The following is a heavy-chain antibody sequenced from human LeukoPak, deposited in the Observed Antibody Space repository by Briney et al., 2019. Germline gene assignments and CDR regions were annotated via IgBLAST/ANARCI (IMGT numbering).Heavy chain of an antibody. D-gene: IGHD6-19*01. J-gene: IGHJ4*02. CDR2: INPNSGGT. CDR1: GYTFTGYY. V-gene: IGHV1-2*02. Sequence: ASVKVSCKASGYTFTGYYIHWVRQAPGQGLEWMGWINPNSGGTNYAQKFQGRVTMTRDTSISTAYMELSRLRSDDTAVYYCARDPYSSGYFDYWGQGTLVTVSS. CDR3: ARDPYSSGYFDY.